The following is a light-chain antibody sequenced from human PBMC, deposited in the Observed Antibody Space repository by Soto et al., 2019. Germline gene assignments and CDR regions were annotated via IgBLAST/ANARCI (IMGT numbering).Light chain of an antibody. J-gene: IGKJ1*01. Sequence: ETVMTQSPATLPVSPGERATLSCRASQSVRSNLAWYQQKPGQAPRLLIYGASTRATGVPARFSGSGSGTEFTITINSLQSEDFALYYCQEYDNWPLWTFCQGTKVEVK. CDR3: QEYDNWPLWT. CDR1: QSVRSN. CDR2: GAS. V-gene: IGKV3-15*01.